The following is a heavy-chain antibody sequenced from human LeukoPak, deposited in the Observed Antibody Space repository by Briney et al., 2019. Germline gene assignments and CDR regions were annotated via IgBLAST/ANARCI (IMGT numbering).Heavy chain of an antibody. V-gene: IGHV1-69*05. CDR1: GGTFSSYA. CDR3: AASRDGYNWFDY. CDR2: IIPIFGTA. D-gene: IGHD5-24*01. Sequence: SVKVSCKASGGTFSSYAISWVRQAPGQGLEWMGRIIPIFGTANYAQKFQGRVTIATDESTSTAYMELSSLRSEDTAVYYCAASRDGYNWFDYWGQGTLVTVSS. J-gene: IGHJ4*02.